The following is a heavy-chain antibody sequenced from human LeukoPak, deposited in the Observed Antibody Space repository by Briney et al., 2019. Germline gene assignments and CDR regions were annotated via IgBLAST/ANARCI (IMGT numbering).Heavy chain of an antibody. CDR2: IDSSGSS. J-gene: IGHJ5*02. D-gene: IGHD1-26*01. CDR3: ARMYSGAYGGIDT. Sequence: PSETLSLTCTVSGGSISSDNWSWIRHPARPGLEWIGRIDSSGSSNHNPSLRSRVTLTVATSKNHFSLKLSSVTAADTAAYYCARMYSGAYGGIDTWGQGTLVTVSS. V-gene: IGHV4-4*07. CDR1: GGSISSDN.